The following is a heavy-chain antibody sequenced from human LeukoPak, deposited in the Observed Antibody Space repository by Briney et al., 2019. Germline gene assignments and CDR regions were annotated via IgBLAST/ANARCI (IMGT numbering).Heavy chain of an antibody. V-gene: IGHV4-34*01. CDR3: VREGLYDSGGYYYGGYFDY. J-gene: IGHJ4*02. Sequence: PSETLSLTCAVYGGSFSGYYWSWIRQPPGKGLEWIGEINHRGSTIYNPSLKCRVTISVDTYKNQFSLKLSSVTAADTAVYYCVREGLYDSGGYYYGGYFDYWGQATLVTVSS. D-gene: IGHD3-22*01. CDR2: INHRGST. CDR1: GGSFSGYY.